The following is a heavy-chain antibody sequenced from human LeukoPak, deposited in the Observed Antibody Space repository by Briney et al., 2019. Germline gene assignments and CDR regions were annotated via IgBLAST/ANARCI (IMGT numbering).Heavy chain of an antibody. CDR1: GGSFSGYY. V-gene: IGHV4-34*01. J-gene: IGHJ4*02. D-gene: IGHD6-13*01. Sequence: PSETLSLTCAVYGGSFSGYYWSWIRQPPGKGLEWIGEINHSGSTNYNPSLKSRVTISVDTSKNLFSLKLSSVTAADTAVYYCAIRLAAGFYFDYWGQGTLVTVSS. CDR2: INHSGST. CDR3: AIRLAAGFYFDY.